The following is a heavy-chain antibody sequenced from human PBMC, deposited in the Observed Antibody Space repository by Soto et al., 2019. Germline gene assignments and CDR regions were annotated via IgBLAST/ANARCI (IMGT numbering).Heavy chain of an antibody. CDR3: ARVMTSGYYYYYMDV. V-gene: IGHV4-59*01. CDR1: GGSISSYY. CDR2: IYYSGST. J-gene: IGHJ6*03. D-gene: IGHD2-21*02. Sequence: SLTCTVSGGSISSYYWSWIRQPPGKGLEWIGYIYYSGSTNYNPSLKSRVTISVDTSKNQFSLKLSSVTAADTAVYYCARVMTSGYYYYYMDVWGKGTTVTVSS.